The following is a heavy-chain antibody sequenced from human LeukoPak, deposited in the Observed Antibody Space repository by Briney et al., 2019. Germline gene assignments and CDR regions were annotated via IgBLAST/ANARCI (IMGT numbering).Heavy chain of an antibody. CDR1: GYTFTSYG. CDR3: ARLPIWLGEFPFDY. CDR2: ISAYNGNT. J-gene: IGHJ4*02. Sequence: ASVKVSCKASGYTFTSYGISWVRQAPGQGLEWMGWISAYNGNTNYAQKLQGRVTMTTDTSTSTAYMELRSLRSDDTAVYYCARLPIWLGEFPFDYWGQGTLVTVSS. D-gene: IGHD3-10*01. V-gene: IGHV1-18*01.